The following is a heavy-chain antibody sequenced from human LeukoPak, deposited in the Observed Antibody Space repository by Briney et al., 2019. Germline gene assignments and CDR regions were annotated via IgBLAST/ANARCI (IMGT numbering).Heavy chain of an antibody. V-gene: IGHV5-51*01. CDR1: GYSFTSYW. CDR2: VYPGDSDT. D-gene: IGHD3-3*01. Sequence: GESLKISCKGSGYSFTSYWLGWVRQMPGKGLEWMGIVYPGDSDTRYSPSFQGQVTISADKSISTAYLQWSSLKASDTAMYYCARPRFDFWSGSPDAFDIWGQGTMVTVSS. J-gene: IGHJ3*02. CDR3: ARPRFDFWSGSPDAFDI.